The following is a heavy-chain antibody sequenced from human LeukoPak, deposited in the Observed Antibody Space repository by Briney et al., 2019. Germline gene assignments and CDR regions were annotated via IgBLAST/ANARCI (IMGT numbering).Heavy chain of an antibody. V-gene: IGHV4-34*01. CDR1: GGSFSGYY. D-gene: IGHD2-15*01. J-gene: IGHJ2*01. CDR3: ARHVAHCGGGTCYSTWYFDL. Sequence: SETLSLTCAVYGGSFSGYYWSWIRQPPGKGLEWIGEINHSGGTNYNPSLKSRVTISVDTSKNQFSLKLSSVTAADTAVYYCARHVAHCGGGTCYSTWYFDLWGRGTLVTVSS. CDR2: INHSGGT.